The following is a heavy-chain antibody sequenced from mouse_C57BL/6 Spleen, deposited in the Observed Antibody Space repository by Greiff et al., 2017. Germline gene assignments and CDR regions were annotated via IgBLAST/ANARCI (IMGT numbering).Heavy chain of an antibody. J-gene: IGHJ4*01. CDR1: GYTFTDYN. V-gene: IGHV1-18*01. D-gene: IGHD3-2*02. CDR3: ARKGIPQLRSSMDY. CDR2: INPNNGGT. Sequence: VQLQQSGPELVKPGASVKIPCKASGYTFTDYNMDWVKQSHGKSLEWIGDINPNNGGTIYNQKFKGKATLTVDKSSSTAYMELRSLTSEDTAVYYCARKGIPQLRSSMDYWGQGTSVTVSS.